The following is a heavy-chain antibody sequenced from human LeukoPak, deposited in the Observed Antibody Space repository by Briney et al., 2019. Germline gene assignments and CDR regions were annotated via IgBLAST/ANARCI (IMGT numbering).Heavy chain of an antibody. CDR2: IYYSGNT. V-gene: IGHV4-39*01. Sequence: SETLSLTRAVSGGSISGSSYFWGWIRQPPGKGLEWIGSIYYSGNTYYNPSLKSRVTISVDTSKNQFSLKLSSVTAADTAVYYCARLKEGIDYWGQGTLVTVSS. CDR3: ARLKEGIDY. J-gene: IGHJ4*02. CDR1: GGSISGSSYF. D-gene: IGHD3-10*01.